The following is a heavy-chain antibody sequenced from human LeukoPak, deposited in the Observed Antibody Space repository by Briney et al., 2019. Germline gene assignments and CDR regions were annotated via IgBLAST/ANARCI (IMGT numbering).Heavy chain of an antibody. J-gene: IGHJ4*02. V-gene: IGHV1-69*06. CDR2: IIPILGTT. Sequence: SVKVSCKASGGTCRRCAISWVRQAPGQGLEWMGGIIPILGTTNYAQKFQGRVTITADKSTSTAYMELSSLRSEDTAVYYCARLPSPGYYDSSGYFGWGQGTLVTVSS. CDR1: GGTCRRCA. CDR3: ARLPSPGYYDSSGYFG. D-gene: IGHD3-22*01.